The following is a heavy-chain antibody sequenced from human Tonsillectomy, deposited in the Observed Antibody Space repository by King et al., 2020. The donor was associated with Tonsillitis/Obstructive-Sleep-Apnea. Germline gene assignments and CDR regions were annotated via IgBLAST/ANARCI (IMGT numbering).Heavy chain of an antibody. D-gene: IGHD2-15*01. Sequence: VQLVESGGGAVQPGRSLRLYCAASGFTFSSYGMHWVRQAPGKGLEWVAVIWYDGSNKYYVDSVKGRFTISRDNSKNTLYLQMNSLRAEDTAVYYCARGARVVVAAINYYFDYWGQGTLVTVSS. CDR3: ARGARVVVAAINYYFDY. CDR1: GFTFSSYG. V-gene: IGHV3-33*01. CDR2: IWYDGSNK. J-gene: IGHJ4*02.